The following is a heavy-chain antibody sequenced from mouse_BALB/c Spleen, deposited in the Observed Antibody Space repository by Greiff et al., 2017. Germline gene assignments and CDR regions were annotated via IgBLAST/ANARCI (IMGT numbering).Heavy chain of an antibody. Sequence: VQLQQSGAELVRSGASVKLSCTASGFNIKDYYMHWVKQRPEQGLEWIGWIDPENGDIEYAPKFQGKATMTADTSSNTAYLQLSSLTSEDTAVYYCNACDYGSSEEAYWGQGTLVTVSA. J-gene: IGHJ3*01. CDR2: IDPENGDI. D-gene: IGHD1-1*01. CDR3: NACDYGSSEEAY. CDR1: GFNIKDYY. V-gene: IGHV14-4*02.